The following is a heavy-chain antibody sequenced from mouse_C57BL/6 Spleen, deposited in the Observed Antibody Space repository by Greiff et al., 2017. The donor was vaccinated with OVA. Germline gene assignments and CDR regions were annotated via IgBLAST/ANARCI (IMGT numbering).Heavy chain of an antibody. CDR1: GYTFTSYG. D-gene: IGHD2-3*01. CDR3: ARGRLLPFYYSAMDY. J-gene: IGHJ4*01. CDR2: IYPRSGNT. Sequence: VQLQQSGAELARPWASVKLSCKASGYTFTSYGISWVKQRTGQGLEWIGEIYPRSGNTYYNEKFKGKATLTADKSSSTAYMELRSLTSEDSAVYFCARGRLLPFYYSAMDYWGQGTSVTVSS. V-gene: IGHV1-81*01.